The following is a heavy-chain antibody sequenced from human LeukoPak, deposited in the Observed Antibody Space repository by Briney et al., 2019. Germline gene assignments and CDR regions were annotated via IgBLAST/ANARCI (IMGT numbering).Heavy chain of an antibody. D-gene: IGHD3-22*01. CDR3: AKGRVDYYDSSDAFDI. CDR1: GYTFTSSY. J-gene: IGHJ3*02. V-gene: IGHV3-30*18. Sequence: SCKVSGYTFTSSYMHWVRQAPGNRLERVAGISYPGSKKYYADSVKGRFTISRDNSKNTLSLQMNSLRPEDTAMYYCAKGRVDYYDSSDAFDIWGQGTMVTVSS. CDR2: ISYPGSKK.